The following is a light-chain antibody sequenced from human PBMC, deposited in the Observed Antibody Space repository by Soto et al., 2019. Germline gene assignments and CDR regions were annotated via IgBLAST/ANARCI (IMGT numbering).Light chain of an antibody. Sequence: EIVLTQSPGTLSLSPGERATLSCRASQSVTSSYLAWYQQKPGQAPRLLIYGASSRATGIPDRFSGSGSGTDFTLTISRLEPEDFAVYYCQQYGNSPRVTFGGGTKVGIK. CDR1: QSVTSSY. CDR3: QQYGNSPRVT. J-gene: IGKJ4*01. V-gene: IGKV3-20*01. CDR2: GAS.